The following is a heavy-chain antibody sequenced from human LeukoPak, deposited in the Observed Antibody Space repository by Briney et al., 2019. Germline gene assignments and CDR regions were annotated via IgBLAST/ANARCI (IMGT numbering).Heavy chain of an antibody. Sequence: GESLKISCKASVFSFTNYWIAWVRQTPEKGLEWMGIIHPGDSDTRYNPSFQGQVTISADKSIKTAYLQWSSLKASDTAMYYCARRGGGNSGGFYFDYWGQGSMVTVSS. V-gene: IGHV5-51*01. CDR2: IHPGDSDT. D-gene: IGHD2-15*01. J-gene: IGHJ4*02. CDR3: ARRGGGNSGGFYFDY. CDR1: VFSFTNYW.